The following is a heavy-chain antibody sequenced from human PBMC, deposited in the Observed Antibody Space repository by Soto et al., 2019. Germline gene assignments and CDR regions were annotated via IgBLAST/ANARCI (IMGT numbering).Heavy chain of an antibody. CDR2: INAGNGNT. Sequence: ASVKVSCKASGYTFTSYAMHWVRQAPGQRLEWMGWINAGNGNTKYLQKFQGRVTITRDTSASTAYMELSSLRSEDTAVYYCARSGSYNWFDPWGQGTLVTVSS. CDR1: GYTFTSYA. V-gene: IGHV1-3*01. D-gene: IGHD3-16*02. CDR3: ARSGSYNWFDP. J-gene: IGHJ5*02.